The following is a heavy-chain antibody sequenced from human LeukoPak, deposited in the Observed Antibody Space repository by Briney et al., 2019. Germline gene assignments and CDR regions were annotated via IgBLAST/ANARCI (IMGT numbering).Heavy chain of an antibody. CDR3: ARDHPPGIAAAGTY. Sequence: ASVKVSCKASGYTFTSYGISWVRQAPGQGLEWMGWISAYNGNTNYAQKLQGRVTITTDTSTSTAYMELRSLRSDDTAVYYCARDHPPGIAAAGTYWGQGTLVTVSS. D-gene: IGHD6-13*01. CDR1: GYTFTSYG. J-gene: IGHJ4*02. V-gene: IGHV1-18*01. CDR2: ISAYNGNT.